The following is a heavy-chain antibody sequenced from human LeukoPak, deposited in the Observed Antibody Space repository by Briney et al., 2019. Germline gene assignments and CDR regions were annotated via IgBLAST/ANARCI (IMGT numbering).Heavy chain of an antibody. CDR3: SRDLRQQLVNNWFDP. CDR1: GGSMSRYY. D-gene: IGHD6-13*01. Sequence: SETLSLTCTVSGGSMSRYYWNWIRQPPGKGLEWIGYIYYSGSTNYNPSLKSRVTISIDMSKNQFSLKLYSVTAADTAVYYCSRDLRQQLVNNWFDPWGRGPLVTVSS. V-gene: IGHV4-59*01. CDR2: IYYSGST. J-gene: IGHJ5*02.